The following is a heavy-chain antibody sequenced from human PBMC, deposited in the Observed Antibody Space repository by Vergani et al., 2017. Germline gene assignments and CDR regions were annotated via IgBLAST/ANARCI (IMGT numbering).Heavy chain of an antibody. J-gene: IGHJ6*03. D-gene: IGHD6-6*01. CDR1: GGSFSGYY. V-gene: IGHV4-34*01. CDR3: ASQPHRIAARAPYYYYMDV. CDR2: INHSGIT. Sequence: QVHLQQWGAGLLKPSETLSLTCAVYGGSFSGYYWSWIRQPPGKGLEWIGEINHSGITNYNPSLKSRVTISVDTSKNQFSLKLSSVTAADTAVNYCASQPHRIAARAPYYYYMDVWGKGTTVTVSS.